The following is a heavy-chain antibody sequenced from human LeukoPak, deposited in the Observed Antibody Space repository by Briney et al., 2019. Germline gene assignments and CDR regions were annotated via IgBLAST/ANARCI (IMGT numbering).Heavy chain of an antibody. V-gene: IGHV4-61*02. D-gene: IGHD4-11*01. CDR3: ARGTPLYMTTARYYFDY. CDR1: GGSISSGSYY. Sequence: TLSLTCTVSGGSISSGSYYWSWIRQPAGKGLEWIGRIYTSGSTNYNPSLKSRVTISVDPSKNQFSLKLSSVTAADTAVYYCARGTPLYMTTARYYFDYWGQGTLVTVSS. CDR2: IYTSGST. J-gene: IGHJ4*02.